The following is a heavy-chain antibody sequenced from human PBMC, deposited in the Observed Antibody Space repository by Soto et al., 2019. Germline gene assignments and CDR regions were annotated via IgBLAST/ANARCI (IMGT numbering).Heavy chain of an antibody. Sequence: EVQLVETGGGLIQPGGSLRLSCAASGFTVSSNYMSWVRQAPGKGLEWVSVIYSGGSTYYADSVKGRFTISRDNSKNTLYLQMNSLRAEDTAVYYCARDYSRAVDGRHWGAFDIWGQGTMVTVS. J-gene: IGHJ3*02. CDR2: IYSGGST. D-gene: IGHD6-19*01. V-gene: IGHV3-53*02. CDR1: GFTVSSNY. CDR3: ARDYSRAVDGRHWGAFDI.